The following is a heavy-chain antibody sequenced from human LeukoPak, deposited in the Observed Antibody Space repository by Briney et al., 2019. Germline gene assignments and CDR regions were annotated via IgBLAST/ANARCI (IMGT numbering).Heavy chain of an antibody. CDR3: ARAQKHIPKKNCSGGSCYRYSYEQSRPSWTWNGNKGAFDI. V-gene: IGHV4-34*01. D-gene: IGHD2-15*01. Sequence: SETLSLTCAVYGGSFSGYYWSWIRQPPGKGLEWIGEINHSGSTNYNPSLKSRVTISVDTSKNQFSLKLSSVTAADTAVYYCARAQKHIPKKNCSGGSCYRYSYEQSRPSWTWNGNKGAFDIWGQGTMVTVSS. CDR1: GGSFSGYY. CDR2: INHSGST. J-gene: IGHJ3*02.